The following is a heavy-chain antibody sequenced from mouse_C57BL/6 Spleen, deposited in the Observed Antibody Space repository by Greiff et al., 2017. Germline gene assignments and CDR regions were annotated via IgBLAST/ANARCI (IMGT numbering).Heavy chain of an antibody. CDR2: IEPNSGGT. Sequence: QVQLKQSGAELVKPGASVKLSCKASGYTFTSYWMHWVKQRPGRGLEWIGRIEPNSGGTKYNEKFKSKGTLTVDNPSSTAYKQLSSLTSEDSAVCYCARSGGSSLDVWGTGTTVTVSS. CDR1: GYTFTSYW. D-gene: IGHD1-1*01. CDR3: ARSGGSSLDV. V-gene: IGHV1-72*01. J-gene: IGHJ1*03.